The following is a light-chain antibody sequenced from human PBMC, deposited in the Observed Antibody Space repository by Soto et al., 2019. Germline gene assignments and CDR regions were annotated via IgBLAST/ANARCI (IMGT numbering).Light chain of an antibody. CDR1: SSDVGGYNY. Sequence: QSALTQPASVSGSPGQSITISCTGTSSDVGGYNYVSWYQQYPGKAPKLMIYDVSNRPSGVSNRFSGSKSGNTASLTISGLQAEDEADYYCSSYTTSNTIYVFGTGTKLTVL. V-gene: IGLV2-14*03. J-gene: IGLJ1*01. CDR2: DVS. CDR3: SSYTTSNTIYV.